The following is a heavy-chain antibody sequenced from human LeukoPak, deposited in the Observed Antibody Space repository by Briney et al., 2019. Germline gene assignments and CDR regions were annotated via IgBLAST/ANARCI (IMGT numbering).Heavy chain of an antibody. V-gene: IGHV1-24*01. D-gene: IGHD3-16*01. J-gene: IGHJ3*02. Sequence: ASVKVSCKVSGYILSKLSMHWVRQAPGKGLGWMGGFDPEDGETIYAQKFQGRVTMTDDISTDIAYMDLSSLRSEDTAVYYRTTGLRNAFDIWGQGTMVTVSS. CDR3: TTGLRNAFDI. CDR1: GYILSKLS. CDR2: FDPEDGET.